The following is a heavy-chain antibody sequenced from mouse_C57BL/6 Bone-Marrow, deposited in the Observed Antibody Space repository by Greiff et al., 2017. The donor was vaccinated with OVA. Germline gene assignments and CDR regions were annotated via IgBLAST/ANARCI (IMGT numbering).Heavy chain of an antibody. J-gene: IGHJ4*01. CDR2: INSDGGST. CDR3: SVVGGTAAMDY. Sequence: EVKLVESGGGLVQPGESLKLSCESNEYEFPSHDMSWVRKTPEKRLELVAAINSDGGSTYYPDTMERRFIISRDNTKKTLYLQMSSLRSEDTALYYCSVVGGTAAMDYWGQGTSVTVSS. CDR1: EYEFPSHD. V-gene: IGHV5-2*01.